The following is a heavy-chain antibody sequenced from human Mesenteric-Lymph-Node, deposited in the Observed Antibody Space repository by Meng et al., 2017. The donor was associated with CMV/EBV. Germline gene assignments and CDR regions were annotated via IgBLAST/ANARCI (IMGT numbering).Heavy chain of an antibody. V-gene: IGHV3-15*01. Sequence: GESLKISCAASGFTFSKSWMSWVRQAPGKGLEWVGRIKSKTGGGTTDYAAPVKGRFTISRDDSKHTLFLQMNSLKTEDTAVYYCTSRILTTKDYWGQGTLVTVSS. CDR3: TSRILTTKDY. CDR1: GFTFSKSW. J-gene: IGHJ4*02. D-gene: IGHD2/OR15-2a*01. CDR2: IKSKTGGGTT.